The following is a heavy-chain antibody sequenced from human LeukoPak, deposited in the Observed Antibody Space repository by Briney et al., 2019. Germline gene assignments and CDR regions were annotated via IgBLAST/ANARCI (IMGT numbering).Heavy chain of an antibody. CDR2: INEDGSDK. Sequence: GGSLRLSCAASGFTFSSDWMSWVRQAPGKGLGWVASINEDGSDKYYVDSVKGRFTISRDNAKNSLYLQMNSLRAEDTAVYYCARDTYRFDDYWGQGTLVTVSS. V-gene: IGHV3-7*01. CDR1: GFTFSSDW. J-gene: IGHJ4*02. CDR3: ARDTYRFDDY.